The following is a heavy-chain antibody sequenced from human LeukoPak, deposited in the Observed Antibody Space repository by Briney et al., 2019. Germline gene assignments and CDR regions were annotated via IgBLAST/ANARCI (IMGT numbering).Heavy chain of an antibody. V-gene: IGHV1-2*02. CDR1: GYTFTSYY. J-gene: IGHJ5*02. D-gene: IGHD6-19*01. Sequence: ASVKVSCKASGYTFTSYYMHWVRQAPGQGLEWMGWINPNSGGTNYAQKFQGRVTMTRDTSISTAYMELSRLRSDDTAVYYCAREFGDSSGWYHKNWFDPWGQGTLVTVSS. CDR3: AREFGDSSGWYHKNWFDP. CDR2: INPNSGGT.